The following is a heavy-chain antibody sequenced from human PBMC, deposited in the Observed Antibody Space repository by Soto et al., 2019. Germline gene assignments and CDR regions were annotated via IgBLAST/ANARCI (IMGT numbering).Heavy chain of an antibody. CDR1: GFTFSTYA. CDR3: ARPDYDSGSYPDY. V-gene: IGHV3-30-3*01. CDR2: ISDDGGNK. Sequence: QVQLVESGGGVVQPGRSLRLSCAASGFTFSTYAMHWVRQAPGKGLEWVAVISDDGGNKYYADSVKGRFTISRDNSKNTLYLQINSLRAEDTAVYYCARPDYDSGSYPDYWGQGTLVTVSS. J-gene: IGHJ4*02. D-gene: IGHD3-10*01.